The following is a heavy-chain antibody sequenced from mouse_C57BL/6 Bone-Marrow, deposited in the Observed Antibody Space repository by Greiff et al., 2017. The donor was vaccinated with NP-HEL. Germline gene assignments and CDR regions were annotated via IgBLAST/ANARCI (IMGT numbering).Heavy chain of an antibody. D-gene: IGHD2-5*01. CDR2: IDPSDSYT. CDR3: ATDAYYSNLFAY. Sequence: QVQLQQPGAELVMPGASVKLSCKASGYTFTSYRMHWVKQRPGQGLEWIGEIDPSDSYTNYNQKFKGKSTLTVDKSSSTAYMQLSSLTSVDAAVYYCATDAYYSNLFAYWGQGTLVTVSA. V-gene: IGHV1-69*01. CDR1: GYTFTSYR. J-gene: IGHJ3*01.